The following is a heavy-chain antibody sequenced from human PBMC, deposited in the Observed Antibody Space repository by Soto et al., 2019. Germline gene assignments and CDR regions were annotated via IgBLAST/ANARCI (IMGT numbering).Heavy chain of an antibody. V-gene: IGHV1-18*01. J-gene: IGHJ6*03. CDR3: ARDRVVVVPAAIYYYYYYMDV. D-gene: IGHD2-2*01. CDR2: ISAYNGNT. Sequence: ASVKLSCKASGYTFTRYVIRWGRQAPGQGLEWKGWISAYNGNTNYAQKLQGRVTMTTDTSTSTAYMELRSLRSDDTAVYYCARDRVVVVPAAIYYYYYYMDVWVKGTSVTVSS. CDR1: GYTFTRYV.